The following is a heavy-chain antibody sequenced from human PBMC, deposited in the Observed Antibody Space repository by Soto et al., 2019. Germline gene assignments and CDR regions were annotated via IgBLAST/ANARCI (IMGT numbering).Heavy chain of an antibody. CDR1: GFTFSNYG. CDR2: ISRDGSVI. D-gene: IGHD2-21*01. Sequence: QVQLVESGGGVVQPGRSLRLSCAASGFTFSNYGIHWVRQAPGNGLEWVAVISRDGSVIYYADSVKGRYTISRDNSKNTLYLQVNNLRPKDTAVYYCAKEYCGGHCSSDYFDYWGQGTLVTVSS. CDR3: AKEYCGGHCSSDYFDY. V-gene: IGHV3-30*18. J-gene: IGHJ4*02.